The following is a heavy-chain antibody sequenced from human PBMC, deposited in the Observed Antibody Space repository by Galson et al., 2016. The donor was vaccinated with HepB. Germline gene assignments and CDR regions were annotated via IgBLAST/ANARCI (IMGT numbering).Heavy chain of an antibody. V-gene: IGHV3-48*02. D-gene: IGHD6-19*01. J-gene: IGHJ4*02. CDR3: VKGAGTIDY. CDR1: GFTFSSYS. Sequence: LRLSCAASGFTFSSYSMNWVRQAPGKGLEWVSYISSSSSTIYYADSVKGRFTISRDNAKNSPYLQMNSLRDEDTAVYYCVKGAGTIDYWGQGTLVTVSS. CDR2: ISSSSSTI.